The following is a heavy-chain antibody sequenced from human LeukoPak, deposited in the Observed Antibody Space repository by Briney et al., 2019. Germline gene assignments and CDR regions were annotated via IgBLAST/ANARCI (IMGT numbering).Heavy chain of an antibody. V-gene: IGHV4-34*01. CDR2: INHSGST. Sequence: SETLSLTCAVYGGSFSGYYWSWIRQPPGKGLEWIGEINHSGSTNYNPSLKSRVTISVDTSKNQFSLKLSSVTAADTAVYYCARDLGVPNYDSSGSYFDYWGQGTLVTVSS. CDR3: ARDLGVPNYDSSGSYFDY. J-gene: IGHJ4*02. D-gene: IGHD3-22*01. CDR1: GGSFSGYY.